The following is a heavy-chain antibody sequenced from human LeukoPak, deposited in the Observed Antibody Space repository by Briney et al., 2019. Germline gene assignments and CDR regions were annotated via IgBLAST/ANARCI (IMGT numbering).Heavy chain of an antibody. J-gene: IGHJ4*02. D-gene: IGHD3-22*01. V-gene: IGHV4-34*01. CDR2: INHSGST. Sequence: SETLSLTCAVYGGSFSGYYWSWIRQPPGKGLEWIGEINHSGSTNYNPSLKSRVTISVDTSKNQFSLKLSSVTAADTAVYYCASGWLSIFDYWGQGTLVTVSS. CDR3: ASGWLSIFDY. CDR1: GGSFSGYY.